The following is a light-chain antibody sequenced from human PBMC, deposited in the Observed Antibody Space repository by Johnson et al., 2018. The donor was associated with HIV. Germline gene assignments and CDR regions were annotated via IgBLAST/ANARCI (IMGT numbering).Light chain of an antibody. J-gene: IGLJ1*01. V-gene: IGLV1-51*02. CDR3: LAWDTSLRAHYV. Sequence: QSVLTQPPSVSAAPGQKVTISCSGSSSNIGNNYVSWYQQLPGTAPKLLIYENNKRPSGIPDRFSGSKSGTSATLGITGLQTGDEADYYCLAWDTSLRAHYVFGTGTKVTVL. CDR2: ENN. CDR1: SSNIGNNY.